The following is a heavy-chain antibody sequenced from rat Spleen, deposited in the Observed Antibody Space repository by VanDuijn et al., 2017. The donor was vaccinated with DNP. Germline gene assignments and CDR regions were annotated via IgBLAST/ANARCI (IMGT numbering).Heavy chain of an antibody. Sequence: EVQLVETGGGLVQPGRSLRLSCVASGFTFSNYWMYWIRQAPGKGLEWVASISTDGGSTHYPDSVKGRFTISRDNAENTVYLQMNSLRSEDTATYYCASGADWGQGVMVTVSS. J-gene: IGHJ2*01. CDR2: ISTDGGST. V-gene: IGHV5-58*01. D-gene: IGHD1-1*01. CDR3: ASGAD. CDR1: GFTFSNYW.